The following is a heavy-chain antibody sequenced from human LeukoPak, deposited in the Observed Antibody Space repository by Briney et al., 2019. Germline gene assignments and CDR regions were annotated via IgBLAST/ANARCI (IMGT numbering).Heavy chain of an antibody. CDR1: GGSISSYY. Sequence: SETLSLTCTVSGGSISSYYWSWIRQPPGKGLGWIGYIYYSGSTNYNPSLKSRVTISVDTSKNQFSLKLSSVTAADTAVYYCARGYSGDAFDIWGQGTMVTVSS. D-gene: IGHD5-12*01. V-gene: IGHV4-59*01. J-gene: IGHJ3*02. CDR3: ARGYSGDAFDI. CDR2: IYYSGST.